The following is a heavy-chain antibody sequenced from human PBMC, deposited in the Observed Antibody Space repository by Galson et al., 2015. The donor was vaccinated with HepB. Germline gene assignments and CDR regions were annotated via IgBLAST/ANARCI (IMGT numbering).Heavy chain of an antibody. V-gene: IGHV2-70*11. J-gene: IGHJ6*02. D-gene: IGHD5-18*01. Sequence: PALVKPTQTLTLTCTFSGFSLSTSGMCVSWIRQPPGKALEWLARIDWDDDKYYSTSLKTRLTISKDTSKNQVVLTMTNMDPVDTATYYCARILTDTAYYYGMDVWGQGTTVTVSS. CDR2: IDWDDDK. CDR1: GFSLSTSGMC. CDR3: ARILTDTAYYYGMDV.